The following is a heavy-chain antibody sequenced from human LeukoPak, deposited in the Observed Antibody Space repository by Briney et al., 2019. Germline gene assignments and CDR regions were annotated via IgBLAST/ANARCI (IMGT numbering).Heavy chain of an antibody. CDR3: AKGVGSSWQTEAGGDY. CDR2: ISWNSGSI. CDR1: GFTFDDYA. V-gene: IGHV3-9*03. D-gene: IGHD6-13*01. Sequence: GRSLRLSCAASGFTFDDYAMHWVRQAPGKGLEWVSGISWNSGSIGYADSVKGRFTISRDNAKNSLYLQMNSLRAEDMALYYCAKGVGSSWQTEAGGDYWGQGTLVTVSS. J-gene: IGHJ4*02.